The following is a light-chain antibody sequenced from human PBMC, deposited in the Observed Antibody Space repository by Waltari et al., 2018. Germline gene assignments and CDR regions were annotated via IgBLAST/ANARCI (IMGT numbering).Light chain of an antibody. J-gene: IGKJ4*01. CDR2: VLS. CDR1: QSVSNN. Sequence: EIVMTQSPATLSVYPGERATLSCRASQSVSNNLAWFQHKPGQAPRLLIYVLSTRADGIPARFSGSGSGADFTLTISSLQSEDFALYYCQQYNSWPLTFGGGTKVEIK. V-gene: IGKV3-15*01. CDR3: QQYNSWPLT.